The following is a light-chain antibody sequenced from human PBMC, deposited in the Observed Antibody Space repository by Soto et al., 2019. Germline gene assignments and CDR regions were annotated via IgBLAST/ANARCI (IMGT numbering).Light chain of an antibody. CDR3: QQYDSFSVT. CDR1: QSISSW. CDR2: DSS. V-gene: IGKV1-5*01. J-gene: IGKJ5*01. Sequence: IQLTQSPSFLSASVGDRVTITCRASQSISSWLAWYQQKPGRAPKLLIYDSSSLESGVPSRFSGSGSGTECRLTISTMQPDDFATYYCQQYDSFSVTFGQGTRLEIK.